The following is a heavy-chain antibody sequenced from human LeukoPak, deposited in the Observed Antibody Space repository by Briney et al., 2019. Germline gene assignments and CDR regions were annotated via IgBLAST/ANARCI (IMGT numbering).Heavy chain of an antibody. Sequence: GGSLRLSCAASGFTFSSYWMHWVRQAPGKGLVWVSRINSDGSSTSYADSVKGRFTISRDNAKNTLYLQMNGLRAEDTAVFYCAIRRYLAGFDYWGQGTLVTVSS. CDR3: AIRRYLAGFDY. V-gene: IGHV3-74*01. J-gene: IGHJ4*02. CDR1: GFTFSSYW. CDR2: INSDGSST. D-gene: IGHD3-16*02.